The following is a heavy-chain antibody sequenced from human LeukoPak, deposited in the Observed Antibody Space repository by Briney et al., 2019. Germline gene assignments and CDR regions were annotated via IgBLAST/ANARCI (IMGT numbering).Heavy chain of an antibody. J-gene: IGHJ4*02. V-gene: IGHV4-31*03. D-gene: IGHD5-12*01. CDR1: SGSISSGGYY. CDR2: IYYSGST. CDR3: AASPRTSGYDGLFDY. Sequence: SETLSLTCTVSSGSISSGGYYWSWIRQHPGKGLKWIGYIYYSGSTYYNPSLKSRVTISANTSKNQFSLKLSSVTAADTAVYYCAASPRTSGYDGLFDYWGQGTLVTVSS.